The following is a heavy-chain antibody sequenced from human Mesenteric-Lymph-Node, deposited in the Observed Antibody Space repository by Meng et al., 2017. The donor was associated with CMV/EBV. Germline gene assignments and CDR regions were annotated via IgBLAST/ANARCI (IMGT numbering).Heavy chain of an antibody. D-gene: IGHD1-26*01. Sequence: ASVKVSCKASGYTFTGYYMHWVRQAPGQGLEWMGWINSNSGGTNYAQKFQGRVTMTRDTSISTAYMELSRLTSDDTALYYCARDSVGVTLPHGYWGQGTLVTVSS. CDR3: ARDSVGVTLPHGY. J-gene: IGHJ4*02. CDR1: GYTFTGYY. V-gene: IGHV1-2*02. CDR2: INSNSGGT.